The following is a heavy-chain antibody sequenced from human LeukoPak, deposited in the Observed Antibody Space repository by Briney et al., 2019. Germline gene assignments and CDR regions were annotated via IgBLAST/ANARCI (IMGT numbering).Heavy chain of an antibody. Sequence: SQTLSLTCAISGDSVSSDNAAWNWIRQSPSRGLEWLGRTSYRPKCYNDYAVSVKSRITINPDTSKNQISLQLNSVTPEDTAVYYCARDERRACSGTTCYFNWFDTWGQGTLVTVSS. D-gene: IGHD2-2*01. CDR3: ARDERRACSGTTCYFNWFDT. V-gene: IGHV6-1*01. CDR1: GDSVSSDNAA. J-gene: IGHJ5*02. CDR2: TSYRPKCYN.